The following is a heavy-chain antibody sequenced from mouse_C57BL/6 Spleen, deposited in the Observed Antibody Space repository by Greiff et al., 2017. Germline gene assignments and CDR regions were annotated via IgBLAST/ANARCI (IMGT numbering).Heavy chain of an antibody. CDR2: IDPSDSYT. J-gene: IGHJ3*01. CDR3: ARPYYYGSSYGAWFAY. V-gene: IGHV1-69*01. CDR1: GYTFTSYW. D-gene: IGHD1-1*01. Sequence: QVQLQQPGAELVMPGASVKLSCKASGYTFTSYWMHWVKQRPGQGLEWIGEIDPSDSYTNYNQKFKGKSTLTVDKSSSTAYMQLSSLTSEDSAVYYCARPYYYGSSYGAWFAYWGQGTLVTVSA.